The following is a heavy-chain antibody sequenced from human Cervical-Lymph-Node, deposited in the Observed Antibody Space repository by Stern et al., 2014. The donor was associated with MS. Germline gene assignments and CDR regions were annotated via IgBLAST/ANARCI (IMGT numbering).Heavy chain of an antibody. CDR2: IHYTGST. J-gene: IGHJ4*02. D-gene: IGHD2-15*01. Sequence: QVQLQESGPGLVKPSQTLPLTCTVSGDSISSGTYYWSWIRQHPGKGLEXIGYIHYTGSTYYNSSLKSRALISVDTSRDQFSLRLASVTAADTAVYYCARGWWKVGYFDSWGQGTLVTVSS. CDR1: GDSISSGTYY. V-gene: IGHV4-31*03. CDR3: ARGWWKVGYFDS.